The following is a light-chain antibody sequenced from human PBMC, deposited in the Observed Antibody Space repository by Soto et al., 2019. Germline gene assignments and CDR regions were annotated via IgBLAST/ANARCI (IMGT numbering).Light chain of an antibody. CDR1: QSINSW. CDR2: KAS. CDR3: QQYEIYPIT. V-gene: IGKV1-5*03. J-gene: IGKJ5*01. Sequence: IQMTQSPSTLSASVGDRVTITCRASQSINSWLAWYQQKPGKAPKLLIYKASSLESGVPSRFSGSGSGTEFTLTISSLQPDDFAAYYCQQYEIYPITFGQGTRLEIK.